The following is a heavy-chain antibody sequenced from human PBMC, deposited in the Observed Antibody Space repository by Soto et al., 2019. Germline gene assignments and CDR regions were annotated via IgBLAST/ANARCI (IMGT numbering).Heavy chain of an antibody. CDR3: ARVYRNCSGGSCYPSFDY. J-gene: IGHJ4*02. D-gene: IGHD2-15*01. V-gene: IGHV3-11*01. CDR2: ISSSGSTI. CDR1: GFTFSDYY. Sequence: GGSLRLSCAASGFTFSDYYMSWIRQAPGKGLEWVSYISSSGSTIYYADSVKGRFTISRDNAKNSLYLQMNSLRAEDTAVYYCARVYRNCSGGSCYPSFDYWGQGTLVTVSS.